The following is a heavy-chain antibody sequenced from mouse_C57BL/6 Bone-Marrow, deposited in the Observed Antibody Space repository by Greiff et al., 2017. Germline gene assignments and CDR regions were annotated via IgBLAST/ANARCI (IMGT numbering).Heavy chain of an antibody. CDR3: ARNFPLYDSYAMDY. CDR2: ISSGSSTI. Sequence: EVKLVESGGGLVKPGGSLKLSCAASGFTFSDYGMHWVRQAPEKGLEWVAYISSGSSTIYYADTVKGRFTISRDNAKNTLFLQMTSLRSEDTAMYYCARNFPLYDSYAMDYWGQGTSVTVSS. CDR1: GFTFSDYG. D-gene: IGHD2-12*01. V-gene: IGHV5-17*01. J-gene: IGHJ4*01.